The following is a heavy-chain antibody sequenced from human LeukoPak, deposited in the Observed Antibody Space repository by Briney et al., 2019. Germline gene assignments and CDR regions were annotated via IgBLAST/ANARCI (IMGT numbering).Heavy chain of an antibody. CDR3: ARSEQWQIRGLGT. V-gene: IGHV1-2*02. CDR1: GNSFSGYY. J-gene: IGHJ5*02. D-gene: IGHD6-19*01. CDR2: INPKTGGT. Sequence: ASVKVSCKASGNSFSGYYIHWVRQAPGQGLEWMGWINPKTGGTNYAQKFQGRVTMTRDTSISTAYMEVSRLRSDDTAVYFCARSEQWQIRGLGTWGQGALVTVSS.